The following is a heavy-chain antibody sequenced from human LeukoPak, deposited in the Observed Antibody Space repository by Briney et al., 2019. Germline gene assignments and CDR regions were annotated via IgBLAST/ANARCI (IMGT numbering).Heavy chain of an antibody. Sequence: GGSLRLSCAASEFTFSGYWMNWVRQAPGKGPEWVANINQDGGEKHYVDSVKGRFTISRDNAKNSLFLQMNSLRVEDTAVFYCARDAIVGAADYWGQGTLVTVSS. D-gene: IGHD2-15*01. CDR2: INQDGGEK. V-gene: IGHV3-7*01. CDR1: EFTFSGYW. J-gene: IGHJ4*02. CDR3: ARDAIVGAADY.